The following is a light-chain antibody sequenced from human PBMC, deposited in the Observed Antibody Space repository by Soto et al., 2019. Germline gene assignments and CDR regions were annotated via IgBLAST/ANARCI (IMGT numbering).Light chain of an antibody. CDR2: GNS. J-gene: IGLJ2*01. CDR3: FSYAGYYTLL. Sequence: QSVLTQPPSVSGAPGQRVTISCSGSSSNIGAGYDVHWYQQFPGTAPRLLIYGNSNRPSGVPDRFSGSKSGTSASLAITGLQAEDEADYYCFSYAGYYTLLFGGGTQLT. CDR1: SSNIGAGYD. V-gene: IGLV1-40*01.